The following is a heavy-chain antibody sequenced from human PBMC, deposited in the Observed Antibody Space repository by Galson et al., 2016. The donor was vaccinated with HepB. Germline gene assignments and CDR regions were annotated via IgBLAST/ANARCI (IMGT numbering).Heavy chain of an antibody. CDR2: IAARSDGS. V-gene: IGHV3-23*01. CDR3: VRDNFADY. CDR1: GFTFSNYP. Sequence: SLRLSCAASGFTFSNYPMNWVRQAPGKGLQWVSTIAARSDGSYHEDSVRGRFTISRDNSKNTLSLQMNNLGVEDTALYFCVRDNFADYWGRGTLVTVSS. D-gene: IGHD4-23*01. J-gene: IGHJ4*02.